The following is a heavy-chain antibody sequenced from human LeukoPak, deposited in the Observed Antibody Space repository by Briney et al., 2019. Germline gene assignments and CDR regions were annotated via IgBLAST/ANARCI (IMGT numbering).Heavy chain of an antibody. V-gene: IGHV3-48*01. CDR1: GFTFSSYN. D-gene: IGHD1-14*01. J-gene: IGHJ6*03. CDR3: ARPPGPYYYYYMDV. Sequence: GGSLRLSCAASGFTFSSYNMNWVRQAPVKGLEWVSYISSSSSTLYYADSVKGRFTISRDNAKNSLYLQMNSLRAEDTAVYYCARPPGPYYYYYMDVWGKGTTVTVSS. CDR2: ISSSSSTL.